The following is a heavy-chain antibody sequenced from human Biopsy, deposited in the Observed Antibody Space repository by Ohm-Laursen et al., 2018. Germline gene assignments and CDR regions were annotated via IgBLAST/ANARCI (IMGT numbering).Heavy chain of an antibody. CDR1: GGTFSSSA. CDR3: ARGGGYNWNNGWFDP. J-gene: IGHJ5*02. D-gene: IGHD1/OR15-1a*01. V-gene: IGHV1-69*13. CDR2: IIGIFRTA. Sequence: EASVKVSCKVSGGTFSSSAITWVRQAPGQGLEWMGGIIGIFRTAHYAQKFQGRVTITADEFMSTAYMELSSLRSEDTAVYYCARGGGYNWNNGWFDPWGQGTLVTVSS.